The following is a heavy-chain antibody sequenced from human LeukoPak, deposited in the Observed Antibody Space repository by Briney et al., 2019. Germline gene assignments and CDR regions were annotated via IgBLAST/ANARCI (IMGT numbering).Heavy chain of an antibody. J-gene: IGHJ4*02. D-gene: IGHD3-10*01. CDR2: ISYDGSNK. CDR1: GFTFSSYA. CDR3: GGGSVGFGELNY. V-gene: IGHV3-30-3*01. Sequence: QPGRSLRLSCAASGFTFSSYAMHWVRQAPGKGLEWVAVISYDGSNKFYADSVKGRFTLSRDNSKNTLYLQMNSLRIEDTAVYYCGGGSVGFGELNYWGQGTLVTVSS.